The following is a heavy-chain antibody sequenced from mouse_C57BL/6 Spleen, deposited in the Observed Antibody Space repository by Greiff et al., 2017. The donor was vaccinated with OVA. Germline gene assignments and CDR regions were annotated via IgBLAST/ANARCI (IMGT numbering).Heavy chain of an antibody. J-gene: IGHJ2*01. CDR3: TNYYGSSYDYFDY. CDR1: GYTFTSYW. Sequence: EVQLQESGPVLARPGASVKMSCKTSGYTFTSYWMHWVKQRPGQGLEWIGAIYPGNSDTSYNQKFKGKAKLTAVTSASTAYMELSSLTNEDSAVYYCTNYYGSSYDYFDYWGQGTTLTVSS. V-gene: IGHV1-5*01. D-gene: IGHD1-1*01. CDR2: IYPGNSDT.